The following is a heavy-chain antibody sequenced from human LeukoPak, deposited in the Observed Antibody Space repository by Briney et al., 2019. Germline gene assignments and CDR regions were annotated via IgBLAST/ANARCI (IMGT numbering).Heavy chain of an antibody. D-gene: IGHD3-22*01. CDR3: TRDPSYYYDNTGYN. CDR1: GFTFSSCW. V-gene: IGHV3-7*01. Sequence: GGSLRLSCAASGFTFSSCWMSWVRQAPGKGLEWVANIKQDGSEKYYVDSVKGRFTISRDNAKNSLYLQMNSLRAEDTAVYHCTRDPSYYYDNTGYNWGQGTLVTVSS. J-gene: IGHJ4*02. CDR2: IKQDGSEK.